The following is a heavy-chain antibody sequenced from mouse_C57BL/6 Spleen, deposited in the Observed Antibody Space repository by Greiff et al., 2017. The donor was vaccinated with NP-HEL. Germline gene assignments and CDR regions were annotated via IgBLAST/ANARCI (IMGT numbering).Heavy chain of an antibody. D-gene: IGHD1-1*01. CDR1: GFTFSDYG. V-gene: IGHV5-17*01. CDR3: AITTVVARAMDY. Sequence: DVMLVESGGGLVKPGGSLKLSCAASGFTFSDYGMHWVRPAPEKGLAWVAYISSGSSTIYYADTVQGRFSISRDNAKNTLFLQMTSLRSEDTAMYYGAITTVVARAMDYWGQGTSVTVSS. J-gene: IGHJ4*01. CDR2: ISSGSSTI.